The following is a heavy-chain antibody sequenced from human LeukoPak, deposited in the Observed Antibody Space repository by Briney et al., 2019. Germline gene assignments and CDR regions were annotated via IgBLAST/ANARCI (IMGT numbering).Heavy chain of an antibody. J-gene: IGHJ2*01. D-gene: IGHD6-19*01. V-gene: IGHV4-59*01. CDR3: ARGGSAWSWYLGL. CDR2: INYSGST. Sequence: SETLTLTCTVSGGPISNYYWSWIRQPPGKGLEYIGYINYSGSTNYNPSLESRVTLSVDTTKNQFSMTLSSVTAADTAVYYCARGGSAWSWYLGLWGRGTLITVSS. CDR1: GGPISNYY.